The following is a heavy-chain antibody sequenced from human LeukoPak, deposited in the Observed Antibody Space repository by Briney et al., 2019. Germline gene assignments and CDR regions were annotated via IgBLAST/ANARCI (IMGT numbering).Heavy chain of an antibody. CDR2: IIPIFGTA. J-gene: IGHJ4*02. Sequence: SVKVSCKASGGTFSSYAISWVRQAPGQGLEWMGGIIPIFGTANYAQKFQGRVTITADESTSTAYMELSSLRSEVTAVYYCARARFDIVVVPAALNFDYWGQGTLVTVSS. CDR1: GGTFSSYA. D-gene: IGHD2-2*01. V-gene: IGHV1-69*13. CDR3: ARARFDIVVVPAALNFDY.